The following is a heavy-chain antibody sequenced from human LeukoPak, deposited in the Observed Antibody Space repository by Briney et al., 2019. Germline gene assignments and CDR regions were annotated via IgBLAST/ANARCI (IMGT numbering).Heavy chain of an antibody. CDR1: GFTFDDYA. CDR2: ISWNSGSI. D-gene: IGHD3-22*01. J-gene: IGHJ4*02. CDR3: AKGGSYYDSRLDY. Sequence: PGRSLRLSCAASGFTFDDYAMHWVRQAPGKGLEWVSGISWNSGSIGYADSVKGRFTISRDNAKNSLYLQMNSLRAEDTAVYYCAKGGSYYDSRLDYWGQGTLVTVSS. V-gene: IGHV3-9*01.